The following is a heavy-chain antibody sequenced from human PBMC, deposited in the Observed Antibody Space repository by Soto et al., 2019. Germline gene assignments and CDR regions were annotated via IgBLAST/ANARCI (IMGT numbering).Heavy chain of an antibody. J-gene: IGHJ5*02. CDR2: IWYDGSNK. D-gene: IGHD1-26*01. Sequence: QVQLVESGGGVVQAGRSLRLSCAASGFTFSSYGMHWVRQAPGKGLEWVAVIWYDGSNKYYADSVKGRFTISRDNSKNTLYLQMNSLRAEDTAVYYCAREGKWELLGTNWFDPWGQGTLVTVSS. CDR3: AREGKWELLGTNWFDP. V-gene: IGHV3-33*01. CDR1: GFTFSSYG.